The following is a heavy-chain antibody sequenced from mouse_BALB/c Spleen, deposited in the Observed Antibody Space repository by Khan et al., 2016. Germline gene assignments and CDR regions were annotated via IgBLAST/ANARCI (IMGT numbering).Heavy chain of an antibody. CDR2: INSDGSAI. CDR1: GCTFSGFW. V-gene: IGHV11-2*02. Sequence: EVKLLETGGGLVQPGGSRGLSCEGSGCTFSGFWMSWVRQTPGKTLEWIGDINSDGSAINYAPSIKDRFTIFRDNDKSTLYLQMSNVRSEDTATYFCMRYDGYYWYFDVWGAGTTVTVSS. CDR3: MRYDGYYWYFDV. J-gene: IGHJ1*01. D-gene: IGHD2-3*01.